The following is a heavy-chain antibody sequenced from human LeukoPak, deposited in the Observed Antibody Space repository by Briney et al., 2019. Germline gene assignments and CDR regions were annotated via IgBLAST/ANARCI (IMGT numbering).Heavy chain of an antibody. CDR3: ASDGGSTTVTNY. CDR2: IYHSGST. Sequence: SETLSLTCTGSGGSISSGGYYWSWIRQPPGKGMEWIGYIYHSGSTYYNPSLKSRVTISVDSSKNQFSLKLSSVTAADTAVYYCASDGGSTTVTNYSGQGTLVTVSS. CDR1: GGSISSGGYY. D-gene: IGHD4-17*01. V-gene: IGHV4-30-2*01. J-gene: IGHJ4*02.